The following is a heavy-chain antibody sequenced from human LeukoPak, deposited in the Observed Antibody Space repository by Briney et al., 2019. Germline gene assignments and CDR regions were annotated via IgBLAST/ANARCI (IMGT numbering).Heavy chain of an antibody. CDR2: ILASGGNT. V-gene: IGHV3-23*01. J-gene: IGHJ6*03. CDR1: GFTFGSYA. CDR3: AKYSGEYYLYRYMHV. D-gene: IGHD1-26*01. Sequence: GGSLRLYCAASGFTFGSYAMSWVRQAPGKGLQWVSAILASGGNTYNADSVKGRFTISRDNSKNTLFLQMNSLRGADTAVYYCAKYSGEYYLYRYMHVWGKGTTVTVSS.